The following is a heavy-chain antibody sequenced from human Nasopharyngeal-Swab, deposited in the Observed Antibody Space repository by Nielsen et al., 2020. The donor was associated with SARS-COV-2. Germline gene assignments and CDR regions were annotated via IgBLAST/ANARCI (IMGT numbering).Heavy chain of an antibody. D-gene: IGHD3-22*01. Sequence: SETLSFTCTVSGGSISSTSYYWGWIRQPPGKGLQWLGIIYYRGSTYYNPALKSRVTISVDTSKNQFFLKLNSVTAADTAVYYCAKSRIDMIVVALFDYWGQGTLVTVSS. J-gene: IGHJ4*02. CDR1: GGSISSTSYY. CDR2: IYYRGST. V-gene: IGHV4-39*01. CDR3: AKSRIDMIVVALFDY.